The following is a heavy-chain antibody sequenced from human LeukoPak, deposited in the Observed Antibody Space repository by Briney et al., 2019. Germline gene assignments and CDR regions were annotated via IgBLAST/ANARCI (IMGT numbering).Heavy chain of an antibody. CDR2: INPNSGGT. D-gene: IGHD6-19*01. Sequence: GASVKVSCKASGYTFTGYYMHWVRQAPGQGLEWMGWINPNSGGTNYAQKFQGRVTMTRDTSISTAYMELSRLRSDDTAVYYRASFGSHSSGMVAADYWGQGTLVTVSS. CDR1: GYTFTGYY. V-gene: IGHV1-2*02. CDR3: ASFGSHSSGMVAADY. J-gene: IGHJ4*02.